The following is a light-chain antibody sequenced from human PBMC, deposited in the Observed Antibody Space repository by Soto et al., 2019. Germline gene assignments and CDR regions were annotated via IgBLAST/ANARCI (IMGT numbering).Light chain of an antibody. CDR1: SSDVGGFNF. CDR2: DVN. J-gene: IGLJ1*01. V-gene: IGLV2-14*03. Sequence: QSVLTQPASVSGSPGQSVTISCTGTSSDVGGFNFVSWYQHHPGKAPKLMIYDVNNRPSGVSNRFSGSKSGNTASLTISGLQAEDEADYYCSSYSSTTTFYLFGAGTKLTVL. CDR3: SSYSSTTTFYL.